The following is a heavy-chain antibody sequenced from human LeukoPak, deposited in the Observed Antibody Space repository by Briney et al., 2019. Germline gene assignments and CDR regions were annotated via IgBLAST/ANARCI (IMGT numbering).Heavy chain of an antibody. CDR3: ARDRTLNTAMVTRAFDY. Sequence: PGGSLRLSCAASGFTFSSYWMHWVRQAPGKGLVWVSRINSDGSSTSYADSVKGRFTISRDNAKNTLYLQMNSLRAEDTAVYYCARDRTLNTAMVTRAFDYWGQGTLVTVSS. CDR2: INSDGSST. V-gene: IGHV3-74*01. J-gene: IGHJ4*02. D-gene: IGHD5-18*01. CDR1: GFTFSSYW.